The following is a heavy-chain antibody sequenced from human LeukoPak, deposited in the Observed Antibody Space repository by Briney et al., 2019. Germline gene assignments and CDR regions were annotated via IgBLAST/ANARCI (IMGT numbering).Heavy chain of an antibody. CDR1: GGSISSTDYY. D-gene: IGHD2-2*02. CDR3: ARHPGSHCSTATCYTGGVFDY. J-gene: IGHJ4*02. V-gene: IGHV4-39*01. Sequence: SETLSLTCSVSGGSISSTDYYWGWIRQPPGKGLEWIGSIYYTGSTFYNPSLKSRVTISADTSKNQLSLKLSSVTAADTAVYYCARHPGSHCSTATCYTGGVFDYWGQGTLVTVSS. CDR2: IYYTGST.